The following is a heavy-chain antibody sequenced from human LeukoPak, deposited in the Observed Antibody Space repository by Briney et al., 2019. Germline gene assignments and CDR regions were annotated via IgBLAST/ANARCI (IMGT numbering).Heavy chain of an antibody. D-gene: IGHD6-19*01. J-gene: IGHJ4*02. Sequence: GASVKVSCKASGYTFTSYGISWVRQAPGQGLEWMGWISAYNGNTNYAQKFQDRITLTTDTDTSTSTAYMELGGLRSDDTAVYYCARDRGSLAVGDSRTSDFWGQGTLVIVSS. CDR2: ISAYNGNT. CDR3: ARDRGSLAVGDSRTSDF. V-gene: IGHV1-18*01. CDR1: GYTFTSYG.